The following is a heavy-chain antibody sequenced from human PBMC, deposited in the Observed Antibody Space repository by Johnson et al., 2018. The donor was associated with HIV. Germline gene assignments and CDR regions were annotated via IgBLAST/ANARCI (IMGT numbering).Heavy chain of an antibody. D-gene: IGHD3-10*01. CDR2: ISSYGGST. J-gene: IGHJ3*02. V-gene: IGHV3-64D*06. Sequence: EVQLVETGGGLIQPGGSLRLSCAASGFTFSSYAMHWVRQAPGKGLEYVSAISSYGGSTYYADSAKGRFTISRGNSKTTLYLPMNSLRAEDTAVYYGAKSPFTVVRGLAGGAFDMWGQWTVVHVSS. CDR1: GFTFSSYA. CDR3: AKSPFTVVRGLAGGAFDM.